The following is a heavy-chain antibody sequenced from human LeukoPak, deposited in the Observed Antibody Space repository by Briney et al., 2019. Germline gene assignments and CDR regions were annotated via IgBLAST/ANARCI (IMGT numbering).Heavy chain of an antibody. Sequence: GGSLRLSCAVSGFSLSRYTMSWVRQAPGKGLEWVSAISSTGSTFSADSVTGRFTIYVDNSKNTLYLQLDSLRVEDTARYFCARVAYSRAWYLFDKWGPGALVTVSS. D-gene: IGHD3-16*01. CDR1: GFSLSRYT. J-gene: IGHJ4*02. V-gene: IGHV3-23*01. CDR2: ISSTGST. CDR3: ARVAYSRAWYLFDK.